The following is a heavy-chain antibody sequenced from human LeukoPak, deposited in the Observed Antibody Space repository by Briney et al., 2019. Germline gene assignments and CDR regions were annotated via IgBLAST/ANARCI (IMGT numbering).Heavy chain of an antibody. D-gene: IGHD2-2*01. J-gene: IGHJ4*02. CDR1: GGSISSGGYY. CDR3: ASKCSSTSCYDFDY. V-gene: IGHV4-31*03. CDR2: IYYSGST. Sequence: SQTLSLTCTVSGGSISSGGYYWSWIRQHPGRALVWIGYIYYSGSTYYNPSLKSRVTISVDTSKNQFSLKLSSVTAADTAVYYCASKCSSTSCYDFDYWSQGTLVTASS.